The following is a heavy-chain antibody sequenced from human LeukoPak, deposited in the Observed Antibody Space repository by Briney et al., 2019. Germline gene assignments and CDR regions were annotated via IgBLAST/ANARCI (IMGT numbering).Heavy chain of an antibody. CDR3: ARGSTRDKFDP. D-gene: IGHD2-15*01. CDR1: GGSISSYY. CDR2: IYYSGSP. Sequence: SETLSLTCTVSGGSISSYYWSWIRQPPGKGLEWVGYIYYSGSPNYNPSLKSRVTISVDTSKNQFSLKLSSVTAADTAVYYCARGSTRDKFDPWGQGTLVTVSS. V-gene: IGHV4-59*01. J-gene: IGHJ5*02.